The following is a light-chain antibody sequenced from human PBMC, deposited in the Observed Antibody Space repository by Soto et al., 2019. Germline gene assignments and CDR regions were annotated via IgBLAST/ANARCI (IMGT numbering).Light chain of an antibody. CDR3: QQSYSTSWT. Sequence: DIQMTQSPSTLSASVGDKVTITCRASQGISSYLAWYQQKPGKAPKLLIYKASTLKSGVPSRFSGSGSGTDFTLTISSLQPEDFATYYCQQSYSTSWTFGQGTKVDIK. CDR1: QGISSY. V-gene: IGKV1-39*01. J-gene: IGKJ1*01. CDR2: KAS.